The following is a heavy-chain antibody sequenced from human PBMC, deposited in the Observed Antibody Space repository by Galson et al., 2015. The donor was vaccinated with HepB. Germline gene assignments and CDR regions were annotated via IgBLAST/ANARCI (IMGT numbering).Heavy chain of an antibody. V-gene: IGHV1-18*01. D-gene: IGHD3-22*01. Sequence: SVKVSCKASGYTFLNSAITWVRQAPGEGLEWLGWISPQNGDTNYAHQLRGRVSMTADTSTNTAYLELRSLRSDDTAIYFCARGFFYDSSGYSLYYFDCWGQGTPVSVST. CDR1: GYTFLNSA. CDR3: ARGFFYDSSGYSLYYFDC. CDR2: ISPQNGDT. J-gene: IGHJ4*02.